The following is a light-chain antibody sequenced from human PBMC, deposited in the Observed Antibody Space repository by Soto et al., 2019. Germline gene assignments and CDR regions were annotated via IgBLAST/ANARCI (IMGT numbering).Light chain of an antibody. J-gene: IGKJ3*01. CDR1: QGISTW. CDR2: SSS. Sequence: RMTQSPALVSASVGDRVTIACRASQGISTWVVWYQQKPGAAPKLLIHSSSNLQSGVPSRFRVSGSGTDLTITISSLQPEDVETYDCQQANSFPLTFGPGTKVDIK. V-gene: IGKV1-12*01. CDR3: QQANSFPLT.